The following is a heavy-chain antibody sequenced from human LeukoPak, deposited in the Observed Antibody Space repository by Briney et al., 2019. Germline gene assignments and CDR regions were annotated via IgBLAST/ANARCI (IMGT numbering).Heavy chain of an antibody. CDR1: GGSISGYY. CDR2: IYYTGST. J-gene: IGHJ4*02. Sequence: SETLSLTCTVSGGSISGYYWSWIRQSPGKGLESIGFIYYTGSTNYNPSLRSRVTISVDTSKNQFSLKLSSVTAADTAVYYCARGRAKTFDYWGQGTLVTVSS. CDR3: ARGRAKTFDY. V-gene: IGHV4-59*01.